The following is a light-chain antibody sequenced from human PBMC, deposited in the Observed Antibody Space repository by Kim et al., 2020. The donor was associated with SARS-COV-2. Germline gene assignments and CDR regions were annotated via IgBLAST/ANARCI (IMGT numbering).Light chain of an antibody. CDR1: RSDVGGYNS. J-gene: IGLJ3*02. CDR3: SSYTSSSTLGV. CDR2: DVN. V-gene: IGLV2-14*03. Sequence: QSITTARTGTRSDVGGYNSVSWIQQHPGKATTLMIYDVNNRPAGVSDRFSGSKSGNTASLTISGLQTKDEADYYCSSYTSSSTLGVFGGGTQLTVL.